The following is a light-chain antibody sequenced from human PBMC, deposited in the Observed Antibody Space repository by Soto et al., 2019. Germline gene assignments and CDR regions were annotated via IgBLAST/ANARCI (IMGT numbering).Light chain of an antibody. J-gene: IGKJ1*01. CDR3: QQYGRSPPWT. CDR1: QSVSSRY. V-gene: IGKV3-20*01. CDR2: GAS. Sequence: EIVLTQSPGTLSLSPGERATLSCRASQSVSSRYLAWYQQKPGQAPRLLIYGASSRATGIPDRFSGSGSGTDFTFTISTLEPEDFAVYYCQQYGRSPPWTFXQGTTADIK.